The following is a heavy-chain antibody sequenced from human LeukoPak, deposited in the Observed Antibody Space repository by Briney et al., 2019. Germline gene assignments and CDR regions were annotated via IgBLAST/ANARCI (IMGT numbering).Heavy chain of an antibody. CDR1: GGSISSSTYY. D-gene: IGHD3-10*01. CDR2: FYYSGTT. J-gene: IGHJ3*02. V-gene: IGHV4-39*07. Sequence: SETLSLTCTVSGGSISSSTYYWGWIRQPPGKGLEWIGTFYYSGTTYYNPSLKSRVTISVDTSKNQFSLKLSSVTAADTAVYYCARDAYYYGSGSDAFDIWGQGTMVTVSS. CDR3: ARDAYYYGSGSDAFDI.